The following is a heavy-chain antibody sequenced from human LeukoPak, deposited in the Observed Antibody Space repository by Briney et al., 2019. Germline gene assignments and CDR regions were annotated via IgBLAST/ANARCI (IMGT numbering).Heavy chain of an antibody. D-gene: IGHD5-18*01. CDR2: IYYSGST. CDR3: ATLGGYSYGYNY. J-gene: IGHJ4*02. CDR1: GGSISSSSYY. Sequence: SETLSLTCTVSGGSISSSSYYWGWIRQPPGKWLEWIGSIYYSGSTYYNPSLKSRVTISVDTSKNQFSLKLSSVTAADTAVYYCATLGGYSYGYNYWGQGTLVTVSS. V-gene: IGHV4-39*01.